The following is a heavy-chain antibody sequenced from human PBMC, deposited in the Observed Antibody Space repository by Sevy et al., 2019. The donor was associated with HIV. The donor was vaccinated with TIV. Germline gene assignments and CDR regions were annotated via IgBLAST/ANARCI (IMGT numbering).Heavy chain of an antibody. D-gene: IGHD6-13*01. CDR1: GDSINNNRW. Sequence: SETLSLTRSLSGDSINNNRWWSWFRQPPGQGQEWIGEIFRTGKANYYASLESRVTITVDPSNNRIYLRLTSVSAADAAFYYCARHMTSAGTRGFDYWGQGALVTVSS. V-gene: IGHV4-4*02. CDR2: IFRTGKA. CDR3: ARHMTSAGTRGFDY. J-gene: IGHJ4*02.